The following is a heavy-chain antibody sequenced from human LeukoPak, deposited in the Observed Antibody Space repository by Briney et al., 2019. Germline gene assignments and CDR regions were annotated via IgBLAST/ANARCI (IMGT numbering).Heavy chain of an antibody. Sequence: QPGRSLRLSCAASGFTFSSYAMHWVRQAPGKGLEWVAVISYDGSNKYYADSVKGRFTISRDNSKSTLYLQMNSLRAEDTAVYYCARQGYDSSEDAFDIWGQGTMVTVSS. V-gene: IGHV3-30-3*01. J-gene: IGHJ3*02. CDR3: ARQGYDSSEDAFDI. D-gene: IGHD3-22*01. CDR1: GFTFSSYA. CDR2: ISYDGSNK.